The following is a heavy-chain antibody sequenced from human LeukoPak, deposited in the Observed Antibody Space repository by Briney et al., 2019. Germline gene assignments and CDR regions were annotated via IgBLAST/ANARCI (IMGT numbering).Heavy chain of an antibody. D-gene: IGHD5-18*01. CDR3: VAWIQLWFKDY. Sequence: PGKSLRLSCAASGFTFSSYAMHWVRQAPGKGLEYVSAISSNGGSTYYADSVKGGFTISRDNSKNTLYLQMSSLRAEDTAVYYCVAWIQLWFKDYWGQGTLVTVSS. CDR2: ISSNGGST. V-gene: IGHV3-64D*06. J-gene: IGHJ4*02. CDR1: GFTFSSYA.